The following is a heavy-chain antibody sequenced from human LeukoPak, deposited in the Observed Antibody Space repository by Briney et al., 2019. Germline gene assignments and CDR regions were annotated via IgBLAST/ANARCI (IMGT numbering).Heavy chain of an antibody. Sequence: SETLSLTCIVSGGSISSSGYYWGWIRQPPGEGLEWIGNIYYSGSPCYNPSLKSRVTISVDTSKNQFSLKLSSVTAADTAVYYCARGLHDKHWSAFRYMDVWGKGTTVTVSS. J-gene: IGHJ6*03. V-gene: IGHV4-39*01. D-gene: IGHD3-3*01. CDR3: ARGLHDKHWSAFRYMDV. CDR2: IYYSGSP. CDR1: GGSISSSGYY.